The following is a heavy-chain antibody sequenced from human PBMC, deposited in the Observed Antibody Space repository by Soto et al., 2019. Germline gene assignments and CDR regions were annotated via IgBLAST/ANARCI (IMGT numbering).Heavy chain of an antibody. CDR2: IYPGDSDT. V-gene: IGHV5-51*01. D-gene: IGHD3-10*01. Sequence: GESLKISCKGSGYTFTNYWIGWVRQMPGKGLEWMGIIYPGDSDTRYSPSFQGQVTISADKSISTAYLQWSSLKASDTAMYYCASQGSQTGQFYYYGLDVWGQGTTVTVSS. CDR1: GYTFTNYW. CDR3: ASQGSQTGQFYYYGLDV. J-gene: IGHJ6*02.